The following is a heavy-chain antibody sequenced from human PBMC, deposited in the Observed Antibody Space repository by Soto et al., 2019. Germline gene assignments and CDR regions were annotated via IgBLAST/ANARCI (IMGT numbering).Heavy chain of an antibody. CDR3: VRYDSSGYYYPPFDY. CDR2: TSRDGGNE. Sequence: GGSLRLSCAASVLSFGSYGMHWVRQAPGKGLEWVAVTSRDGGNEYYADSVKGRFTISRDNSKNTLYLQMNSLRAEDTAVYYCVRYDSSGYYYPPFDYWGQGTLVTVSS. CDR1: VLSFGSYG. J-gene: IGHJ4*02. D-gene: IGHD3-22*01. V-gene: IGHV3-30*03.